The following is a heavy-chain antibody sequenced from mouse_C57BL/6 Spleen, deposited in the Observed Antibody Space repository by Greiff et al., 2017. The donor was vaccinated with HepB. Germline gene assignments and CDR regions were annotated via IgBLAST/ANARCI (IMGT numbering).Heavy chain of an antibody. V-gene: IGHV5-6*02. D-gene: IGHD2-3*01. Sequence: DVMLVESGGDLVKPGGSLKLSCAASGFTFSSYGMSWVRQTPDKRLEWVATISSGGSYTYYPDSVKGRFTISRDNAKNTLYLQMSSLKSEATAMYYCARLDDGYYNAMDYWGQGTSVTVSS. J-gene: IGHJ4*01. CDR2: ISSGGSYT. CDR3: ARLDDGYYNAMDY. CDR1: GFTFSSYG.